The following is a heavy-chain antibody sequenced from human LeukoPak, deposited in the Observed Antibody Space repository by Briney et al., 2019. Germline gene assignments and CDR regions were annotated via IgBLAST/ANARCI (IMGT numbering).Heavy chain of an antibody. CDR1: GGSISSSSYY. D-gene: IGHD1-26*01. J-gene: IGHJ2*01. CDR3: ARDRNRGSGSHYRYFDL. Sequence: SETLSLTCTVSGGSISSSSYYWGWIRQPPGKGLEWIGSIYYSGSTYYNPSLKSRVTISVDTSKNQFSLKLSSVTAADTAVYYCARDRNRGSGSHYRYFDLWGRGTLVTVSS. V-gene: IGHV4-39*07. CDR2: IYYSGST.